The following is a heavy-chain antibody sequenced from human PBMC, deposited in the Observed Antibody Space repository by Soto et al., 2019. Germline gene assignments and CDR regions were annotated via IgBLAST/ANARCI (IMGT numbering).Heavy chain of an antibody. CDR2: IFPGDSDT. D-gene: IGHD3-10*01. CDR3: AGGGVRGVITRTRDYYGMDV. J-gene: IGHJ6*02. V-gene: IGHV5-51*01. CDR1: GYSFTSYW. Sequence: GESLKISCKGSGYSFTSYWIGWVRQMPGKGLECMWIIFPGDSDTSYSPSFQGQVTISADKSISTAYLQWSSLKASDTAMYYCAGGGVRGVITRTRDYYGMDVWGQGTTVTVSS.